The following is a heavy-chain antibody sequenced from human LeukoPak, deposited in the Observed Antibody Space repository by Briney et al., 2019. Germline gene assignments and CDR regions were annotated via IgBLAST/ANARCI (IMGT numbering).Heavy chain of an antibody. V-gene: IGHV3-11*01. Sequence: GGSLRLSCEGAGVNISDFYMNWIRQAPGKGLGWVSSISSSGNNILYADSVKGRFNISRDNANNSMHLQMSGLRAEDTAVYYCASRPGYSYAFDQWGHGSLVTVSS. D-gene: IGHD5-18*01. CDR2: ISSSGNNI. CDR3: ASRPGYSYAFDQ. CDR1: GVNISDFY. J-gene: IGHJ4*01.